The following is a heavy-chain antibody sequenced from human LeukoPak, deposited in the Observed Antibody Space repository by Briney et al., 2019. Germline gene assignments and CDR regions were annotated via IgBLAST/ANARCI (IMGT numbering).Heavy chain of an antibody. CDR3: AREWIFSMIREIITPNTFDQ. J-gene: IGHJ4*02. CDR1: GYTFIGYH. CDR2: IDPSSGGT. Sequence: GASVKVSCKASGYTFIGYHIQWVRQAPGQGLEWMGWIDPSSGGTNYAQKFQGWVTMTRDTSINTAYMELSRLRSNDTAVYYCAREWIFSMIREIITPNTFDQGGGGPRAPVSS. V-gene: IGHV1-2*04. D-gene: IGHD3-10*01.